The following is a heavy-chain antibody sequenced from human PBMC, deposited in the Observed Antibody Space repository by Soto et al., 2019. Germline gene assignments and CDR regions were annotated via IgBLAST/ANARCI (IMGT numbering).Heavy chain of an antibody. V-gene: IGHV1-8*01. J-gene: IGHJ1*01. CDR1: GYTFTSYD. CDR2: MNPNNGNT. CDR3: ARSPRNYYALGSYSYFRH. Sequence: QVQLVQSGAEVKKPGASVKVSCKASGYTFTSYDISWVRQATGQGLEWMGWMNPNNGNTDYAPKFQGRVTMTMKTSIGTAYMELSSLRSEDTAVYYCARSPRNYYALGSYSYFRHWGQGTLVTVSS. D-gene: IGHD3-10*01.